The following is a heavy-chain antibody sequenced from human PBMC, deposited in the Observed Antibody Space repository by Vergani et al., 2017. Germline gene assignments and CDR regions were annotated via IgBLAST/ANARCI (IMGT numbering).Heavy chain of an antibody. CDR2: INYVGRT. CDR1: GGSINPSSSF. D-gene: IGHD3-10*01. V-gene: IGHV4-39*01. CDR3: ARGRGDYWYFDL. J-gene: IGHJ2*01. Sequence: QLQLQESGPGLVKPSETLSLICTVSGGSINPSSSFWGWIRQSPGKGLEWIGSINYVGRTYYIPSLQSRATVCVDTSKNLSSLNLTAVTAADAAVYYCARGRGDYWYFDLWGRGTLVTVSS.